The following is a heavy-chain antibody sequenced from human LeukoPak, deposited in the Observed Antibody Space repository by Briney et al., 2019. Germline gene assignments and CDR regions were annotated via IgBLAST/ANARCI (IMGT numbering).Heavy chain of an antibody. J-gene: IGHJ4*02. Sequence: ASVKSSCKASGYTFTSYGISWVRQAPGQGLERMGWISAYNGNTNYAQKLQGRVTMTTDTSTSTAYMELRSLRSDDTAVYYCARDVLAKYYSDYWGQGTLVTVSS. V-gene: IGHV1-18*01. CDR1: GYTFTSYG. D-gene: IGHD3-3*02. CDR2: ISAYNGNT. CDR3: ARDVLAKYYSDY.